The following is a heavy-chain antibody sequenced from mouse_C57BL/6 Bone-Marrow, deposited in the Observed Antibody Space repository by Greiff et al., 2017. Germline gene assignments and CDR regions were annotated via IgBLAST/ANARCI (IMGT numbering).Heavy chain of an antibody. J-gene: IGHJ2*01. CDR3: ARSTTLLSPFDD. D-gene: IGHD1-1*01. V-gene: IGHV1-69*01. CDR1: GYTFTSYW. Sequence: VQLQQPGAELVMPGASVKMSCKASGYTFTSYWMHWVKQRPGKGLEWIGEINPADGYTKYNQKFKGKSTLTVDKSSSTAYMQLSSLTSEDSAVYSCARSTTLLSPFDDWGQGTTRTVSS. CDR2: INPADGYT.